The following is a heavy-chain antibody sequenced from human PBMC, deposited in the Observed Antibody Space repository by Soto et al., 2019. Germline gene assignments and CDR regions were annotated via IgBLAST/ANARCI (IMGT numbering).Heavy chain of an antibody. V-gene: IGHV3-21*01. CDR2: ISSSSSYI. CDR3: AREPIVGATTGRDY. J-gene: IGHJ4*02. CDR1: GFTFSSYS. Sequence: PGGSLRLSCAASGFTFSSYSMNWVRQAPGKGLEWVSSISSSSSYIYYADSVKGRFTISRDNAKNSLYLQMNSLRAEDTAVYYCAREPIVGATTGRDYWGQGTRVTVSS. D-gene: IGHD1-26*01.